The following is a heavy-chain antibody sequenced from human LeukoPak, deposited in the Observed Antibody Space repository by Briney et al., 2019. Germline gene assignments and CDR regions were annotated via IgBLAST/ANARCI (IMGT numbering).Heavy chain of an antibody. Sequence: PSETLSLTCSVSGASISSYYWSWMRQPPGKGLEWIGYISNSGSTNYNPSLKSRVTISVDTSKNQFSLKLSSVTAADTAVYYCARGLVMAVAGRGEFHYWGQGTLVTVSS. D-gene: IGHD6-13*01. CDR2: ISNSGST. CDR3: ARGLVMAVAGRGEFHY. V-gene: IGHV4-59*01. J-gene: IGHJ4*02. CDR1: GASISSYY.